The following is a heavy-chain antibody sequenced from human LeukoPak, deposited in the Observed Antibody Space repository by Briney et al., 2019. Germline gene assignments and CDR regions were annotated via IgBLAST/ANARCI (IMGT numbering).Heavy chain of an antibody. CDR2: ISTTGST. Sequence: SETLSLTCTVSGTSISRHYWSWLRQSAGLGLEWLGYISTTGSTTYNPSLEGRVTMSEDTSQNQLSLTLSSVTAADTAVYFCARQDGLWVGDLGGWFDFWGQGIEVTVSS. D-gene: IGHD3-10*01. V-gene: IGHV4-4*09. CDR3: ARQDGLWVGDLGGWFDF. J-gene: IGHJ5*01. CDR1: GTSISRHY.